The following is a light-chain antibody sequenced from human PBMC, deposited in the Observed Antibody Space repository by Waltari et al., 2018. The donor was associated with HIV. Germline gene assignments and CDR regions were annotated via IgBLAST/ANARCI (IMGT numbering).Light chain of an antibody. V-gene: IGLV2-14*01. CDR1: SRDVGGYNS. CDR2: EVT. J-gene: IGLJ1*01. CDR3: SSYTSSSTQV. Sequence: QSALTQPASVSGSPGQSITISCPGTSRDVGGYNSVFWYQQHPGKAPKLMIYEVTNRPSGVSNRFSGSKSGNTASLTISGLQAEDEADYYCSSYTSSSTQVFGTGTKVTVL.